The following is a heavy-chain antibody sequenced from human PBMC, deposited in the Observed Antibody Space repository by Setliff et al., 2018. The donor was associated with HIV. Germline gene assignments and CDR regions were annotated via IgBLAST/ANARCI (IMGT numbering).Heavy chain of an antibody. V-gene: IGHV1-18*01. CDR2: ISAYNGNT. Sequence: ASVKVSCKASGYTFSSFGISWVRQAPGQGLEWMGWISAYNGNTKSAQNLQGRVTMTTDTSTSTAHMDLRSLRSDDTAVYYCAREWRETLHWEAAFDYWGQGTLVTVSS. J-gene: IGHJ4*02. CDR1: GYTFSSFG. CDR3: AREWRETLHWEAAFDY. D-gene: IGHD1-26*01.